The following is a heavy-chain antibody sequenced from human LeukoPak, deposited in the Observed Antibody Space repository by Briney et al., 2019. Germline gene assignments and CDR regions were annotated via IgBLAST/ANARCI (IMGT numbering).Heavy chain of an antibody. J-gene: IGHJ4*02. CDR3: ARAGIEGFDY. CDR1: GGSISSGSYY. Sequence: PSETLPLTCTVSGGSISSGSYYWSWIRQPAGKGLEWIGRIYTSGSTNYNPSLKSRVTISVDTSKNQFSLKLSSVTAADTAVYYCARAGIEGFDYWGQGTLVTVSS. V-gene: IGHV4-61*02. CDR2: IYTSGST. D-gene: IGHD1-14*01.